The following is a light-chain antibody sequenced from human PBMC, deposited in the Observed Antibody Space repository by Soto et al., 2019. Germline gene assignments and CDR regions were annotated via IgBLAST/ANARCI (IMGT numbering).Light chain of an antibody. V-gene: IGLV2-11*01. Sequence: QSALTQPRSVSESPGQSVTISCTGTSSDVGGYDYLSWYQQHPGKAPKLLIYGVSERPSGVPGRFSGSKSGSTASLTISGLQAEDEADYYCCSYSDTYTYVFGTGTKVTVL. CDR2: GVS. CDR3: CSYSDTYTYV. J-gene: IGLJ1*01. CDR1: SSDVGGYDY.